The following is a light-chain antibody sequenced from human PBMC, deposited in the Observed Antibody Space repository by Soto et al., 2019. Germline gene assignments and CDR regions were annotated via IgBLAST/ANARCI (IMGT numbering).Light chain of an antibody. CDR2: GAS. V-gene: IGKV3-20*01. CDR3: QQYGSSRWT. J-gene: IGKJ1*01. CDR1: QSVSSSY. Sequence: EIVLTQSPGTLSLSPGERATLSCRASQSVSSSYLAWYQQNRGQAPRLLIYGASSRAPGIPDRFGGSGSGTDFTLTISRLEPEDFAVYYCQQYGSSRWTFGQGNKV.